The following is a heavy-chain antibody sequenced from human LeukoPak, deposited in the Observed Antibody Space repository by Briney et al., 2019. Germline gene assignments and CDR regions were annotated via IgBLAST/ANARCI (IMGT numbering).Heavy chain of an antibody. CDR2: IIPIFGTA. J-gene: IGHJ5*02. V-gene: IGHV1-69*05. D-gene: IGHD3-16*01. CDR3: ARVVMLGVTGGWFDP. Sequence: SVKVSCKASGGTFSSYAISWVRQAPGQGLEWMGGIIPIFGTANYAQKFQGRVTITTDESTSTAYMELSSLRSEDTAVYYCARVVMLGVTGGWFDPWGQGTLVTVSS. CDR1: GGTFSSYA.